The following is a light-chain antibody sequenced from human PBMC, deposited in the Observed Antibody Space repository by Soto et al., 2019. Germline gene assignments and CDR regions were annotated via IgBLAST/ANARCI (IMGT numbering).Light chain of an antibody. CDR1: SSDVGGYNY. J-gene: IGLJ2*01. CDR3: YSYTGSSTFV. CDR2: DVS. Sequence: QSALTQPRSVSGSPGQSVTISCTGTSSDVGGYNYVSWYQQHPGKAPKLMIYDVSKWPSGVPDRFSGSKSGNTASLTISGLQADDEADYYCYSYTGSSTFVFGGGTKVTVL. V-gene: IGLV2-11*01.